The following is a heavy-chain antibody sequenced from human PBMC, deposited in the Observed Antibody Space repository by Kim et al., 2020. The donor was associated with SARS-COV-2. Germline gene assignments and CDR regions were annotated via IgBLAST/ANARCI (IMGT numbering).Heavy chain of an antibody. CDR2: IINVGTT. D-gene: IGHD3-10*01. CDR1: GSSITSFC. V-gene: IGHV4-59*08. J-gene: IGHJ5*02. CDR3: ATRLSDLQSSNTLVS. Sequence: SETLSLTCTASGSSITSFCWSFIRQSPGKGLEWIADIINVGTTDNNPSLQSRVTLSIDTSKNQDSLRLTPVTAADTGIYYCATRLSDLQSSNTLVSWGPGPLVP.